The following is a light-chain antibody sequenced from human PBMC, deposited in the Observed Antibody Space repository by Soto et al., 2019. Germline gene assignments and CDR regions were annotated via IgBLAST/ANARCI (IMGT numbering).Light chain of an antibody. V-gene: IGLV2-14*01. Sequence: QSVLTQPASVSGSPGQSIAISCTGTSSDVGGYNYVSWYQQHPGKAPKLLINDVSNRPSGVSSRFSGSKSGNTASLTISGLQAEDEADYYCSSSTISSTYVFGTGTRSPS. CDR1: SSDVGGYNY. J-gene: IGLJ1*01. CDR2: DVS. CDR3: SSSTISSTYV.